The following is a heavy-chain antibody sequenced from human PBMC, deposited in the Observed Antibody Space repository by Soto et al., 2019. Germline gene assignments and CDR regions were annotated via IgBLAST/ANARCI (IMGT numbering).Heavy chain of an antibody. D-gene: IGHD3-22*01. CDR1: GFTFSSYA. J-gene: IGHJ3*02. CDR3: AKDRGYYDSSGYLDAFDI. CDR2: ISGGGGST. V-gene: IGHV3-23*01. Sequence: EVQLLESGGGLVQPGGSLRLSCAASGFTFSSYAMSWVPQAPGKGLEWVSAISGGGGSTYYADSVKGRFTISRDNSKNTLYLQMNSLRAEDTAVYYCAKDRGYYDSSGYLDAFDIWGQGTMVTVSS.